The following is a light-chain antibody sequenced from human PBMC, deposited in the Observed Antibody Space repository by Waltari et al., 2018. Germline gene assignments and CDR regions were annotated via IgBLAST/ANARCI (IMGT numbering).Light chain of an antibody. CDR1: SSNIGRNT. V-gene: IGLV1-44*01. Sequence: QSVLTPPPSASGTPGQRVTISCSGSSSNIGRNTVNWYQQLPGTAPKLLIYSNNQRPSGVPDRFSGSKSGTSASLAISGLQSEDEADYYCAVWDDSLNGPVFGGGTKLTVL. CDR2: SNN. J-gene: IGLJ2*01. CDR3: AVWDDSLNGPV.